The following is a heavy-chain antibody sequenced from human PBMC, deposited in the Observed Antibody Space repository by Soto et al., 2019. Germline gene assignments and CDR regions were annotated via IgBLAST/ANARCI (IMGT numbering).Heavy chain of an antibody. CDR3: ARVYWSGGGCYGIDY. CDR2: INPSGGST. CDR1: GDTFTTYN. Sequence: ASELVSGKSSGDTFTTYNMHWVQQAPGQGLEWMGIINPSGGSTTYAQKFQGRVTMTRDTSTSTVYMDLSSLRSEDTAVYYCARVYWSGGGCYGIDYWGQGTLVTVSS. D-gene: IGHD2-15*01. V-gene: IGHV1-46*01. J-gene: IGHJ4*02.